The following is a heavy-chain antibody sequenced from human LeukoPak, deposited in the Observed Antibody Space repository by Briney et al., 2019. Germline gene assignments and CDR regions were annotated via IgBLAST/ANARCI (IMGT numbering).Heavy chain of an antibody. CDR1: GASISSYY. CDR2: IYTSGST. J-gene: IGHJ4*02. V-gene: IGHV4-4*07. D-gene: IGHD2-2*01. CDR3: ARGGYCSSTNCYSDFDY. Sequence: SETLSLTCIVSGASISSYYWSWIRQPAGKGLEYIGRIYTSGSTNYNPSLKSRVTMSVDTSKNQFSLKLSSVTAADTAVYYCARGGYCSSTNCYSDFDYWGQGTLVTVSS.